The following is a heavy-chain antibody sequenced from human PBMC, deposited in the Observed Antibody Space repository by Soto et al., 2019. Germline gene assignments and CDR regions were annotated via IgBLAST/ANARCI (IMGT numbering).Heavy chain of an antibody. CDR2: IYSGGST. CDR1: GFTVSDHY. Sequence: EEQLVESGGGLVQPGGSLRLSCAASGFTVSDHYMTWVRQAPGKGLEWVSVIYSGGSTYYADSVKGRLTIDRNNAKNTLNIQMNSLRAEDTAVYYCARYHRVTFPSYAYYGMDVWGQGTTVIVSS. CDR3: ARYHRVTFPSYAYYGMDV. V-gene: IGHV3-66*01. J-gene: IGHJ6*02. D-gene: IGHD3-16*01.